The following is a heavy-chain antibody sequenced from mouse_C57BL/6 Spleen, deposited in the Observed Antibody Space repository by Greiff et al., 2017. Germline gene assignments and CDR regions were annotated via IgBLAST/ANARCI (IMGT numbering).Heavy chain of an antibody. J-gene: IGHJ4*01. D-gene: IGHD2-5*01. V-gene: IGHV1-72*01. CDR2: IDPNSGGT. CDR3: YSNYAMDY. CDR1: GYNFTSYW. Sequence: QVQLQQPGAELVKPGASVKLSCKASGYNFTSYWMHWVKQRPGRGLEWIGRIDPNSGGTKYTEKFKSNATLTVDKPSSTAYMKLSSLSSEVSAVYYCYSNYAMDYWVPGTSVTVSS.